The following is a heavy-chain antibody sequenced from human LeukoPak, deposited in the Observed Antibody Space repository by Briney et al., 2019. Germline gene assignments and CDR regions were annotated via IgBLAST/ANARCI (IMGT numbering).Heavy chain of an antibody. V-gene: IGHV3-23*01. D-gene: IGHD2/OR15-2a*01. CDR2: ISGSGGST. CDR1: GFTFSSYA. Sequence: GGSLRLSCAASGFTFSSYAMSWVRQAPGKGLEWVSAISGSGGSTYYADSVKGRFTISRDNAKNSLYLEMNSLRAEDTAVYYCVRVGFKRAFYFDLWGRGTLVTVSS. J-gene: IGHJ2*01. CDR3: VRVGFKRAFYFDL.